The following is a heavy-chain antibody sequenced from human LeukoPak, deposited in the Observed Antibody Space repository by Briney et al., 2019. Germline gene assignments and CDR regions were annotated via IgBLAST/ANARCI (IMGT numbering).Heavy chain of an antibody. Sequence: ASVKVSCKASAYSFSTYDINWVRQATGQGLEWMGWMNPDSGNTGYAQKFQGRVTITRNTFISTAYMELSSLKSDDTAVYYCASGPNWGFNGFWGQGTLVTVSS. J-gene: IGHJ4*02. CDR3: ASGPNWGFNGF. CDR1: AYSFSTYD. CDR2: MNPDSGNT. D-gene: IGHD7-27*01. V-gene: IGHV1-8*03.